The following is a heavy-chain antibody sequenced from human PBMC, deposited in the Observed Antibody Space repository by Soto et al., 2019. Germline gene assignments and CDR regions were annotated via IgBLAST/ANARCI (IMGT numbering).Heavy chain of an antibody. CDR2: IHDTETT. Sequence: PSETLSLTCIVSDGSISGYFWSWIRQPPGEGQEWIGYIHDTETTNYNPSLKSRVTMSLDTSKNQLSLRLTAVTAADTAVYYCASDFGPCGGTYIGGFDNWAQGTLVTGSS. CDR1: DGSISGYF. CDR3: ASDFGPCGGTYIGGFDN. J-gene: IGHJ1*01. V-gene: IGHV4-59*01. D-gene: IGHD2-21*01.